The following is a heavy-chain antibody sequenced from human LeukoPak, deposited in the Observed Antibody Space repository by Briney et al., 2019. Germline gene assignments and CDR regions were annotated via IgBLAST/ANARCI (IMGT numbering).Heavy chain of an antibody. Sequence: GGSLRLSCAASGFTVSSNYMSWVRQAPGKGLEWVSVIYSGGSTYYADSVKGRFTISRDNAQNSVFLQMNSLRAEDTAVYYCARPSDILTGYYAFDYWGQGTLVTVSS. CDR3: ARPSDILTGYYAFDY. V-gene: IGHV3-53*01. J-gene: IGHJ4*02. D-gene: IGHD3-9*01. CDR2: IYSGGST. CDR1: GFTVSSNY.